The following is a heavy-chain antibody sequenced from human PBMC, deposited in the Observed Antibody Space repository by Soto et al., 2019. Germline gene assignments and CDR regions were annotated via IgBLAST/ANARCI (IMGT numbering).Heavy chain of an antibody. Sequence: EVHLLESGGGLVQPGGSLRLSCAGSGFTFGDNGMSWVRQAPGKGLEWLSTISKSGTTTYYADSVQGRFTISRDNSKNTMFVEMNSLRVEDTAVYYCARDRGYCGSDSCHWCFDLWGRGTLVTVSS. CDR2: ISKSGTTT. J-gene: IGHJ2*01. CDR3: ARDRGYCGSDSCHWCFDL. V-gene: IGHV3-23*01. D-gene: IGHD5-12*01. CDR1: GFTFGDNG.